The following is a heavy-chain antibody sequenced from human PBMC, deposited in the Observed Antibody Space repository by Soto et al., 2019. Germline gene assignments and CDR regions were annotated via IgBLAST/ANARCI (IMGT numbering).Heavy chain of an antibody. D-gene: IGHD6-13*01. CDR1: AFPIRSYA. Sequence: GESLGLSGAVAAFPIRSYAMRVLGPAPGEGLEWVSAISGSGGSTYYADSVKGRFTISRDNSKNTLYLQMNSLRAEDTAVYYCSKDRVAADDLSAWLELCGQGTLVTVSA. J-gene: IGHJ5*02. CDR2: ISGSGGST. CDR3: SKDRVAADDLSAWLEL. V-gene: IGHV3-23*01.